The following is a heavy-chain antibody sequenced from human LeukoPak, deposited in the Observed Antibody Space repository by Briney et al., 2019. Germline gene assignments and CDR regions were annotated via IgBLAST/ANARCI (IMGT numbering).Heavy chain of an antibody. Sequence: EPGRSLRLSCTASGFTFGDYAMSWVRQAPGKGLEWVGFIRSKAYGGTTEYAASVKGRFTISRDDSKSIAYPQMNSLKTEDTAVYYCTSTPRVYGSGRHDYWGQGTLVTVPS. CDR3: TSTPRVYGSGRHDY. J-gene: IGHJ4*02. V-gene: IGHV3-49*04. D-gene: IGHD3-10*01. CDR2: IRSKAYGGTT. CDR1: GFTFGDYA.